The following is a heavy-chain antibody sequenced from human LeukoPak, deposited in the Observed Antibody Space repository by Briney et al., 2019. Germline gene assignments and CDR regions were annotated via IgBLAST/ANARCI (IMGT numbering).Heavy chain of an antibody. Sequence: GASVKVSCKASGYTFTSYGISWVRQAPGQELEWMGWISAYNGNTNYAQKLQGRVTMTTDTSTSTAYMELRSLRSDDTAVYYCARSDDGITGTTPYDYWGQGTLVTVSS. J-gene: IGHJ4*02. CDR2: ISAYNGNT. CDR3: ARSDDGITGTTPYDY. V-gene: IGHV1-18*01. D-gene: IGHD1-20*01. CDR1: GYTFTSYG.